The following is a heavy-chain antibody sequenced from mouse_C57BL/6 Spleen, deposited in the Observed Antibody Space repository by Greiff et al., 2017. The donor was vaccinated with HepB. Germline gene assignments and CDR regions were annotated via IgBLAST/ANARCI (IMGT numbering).Heavy chain of an antibody. CDR1: GYSFTGYY. D-gene: IGHD4-1*01. CDR2: INPSTGGT. J-gene: IGHJ2*01. CDR3: ARAETGTLDY. V-gene: IGHV1-42*01. Sequence: EVQVVESGPELVKPGASVKISCKASGYSFTGYYMNWVKQSPEKSLEWIGEINPSTGGTTYNQKFKAKATLTVDKSSSTAYMQLKSLTSEDSAVYYCARAETGTLDYWGQGTTLTVSS.